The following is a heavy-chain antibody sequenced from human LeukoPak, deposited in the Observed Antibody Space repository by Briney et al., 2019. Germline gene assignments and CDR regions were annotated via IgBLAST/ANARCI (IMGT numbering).Heavy chain of an antibody. CDR3: ARGEGPAALPPDY. CDR1: GFTFSSYA. V-gene: IGHV3-30-3*01. J-gene: IGHJ4*02. Sequence: PGGSLRLSCAASGFTFSSYAMHWVRQAPGKGLEWVAVISYDGSNKYYADSVKGRFTISRDNSKNTLYLQMNSLRAEDTAVYYCARGEGPAALPPDYWGQGTLVTVSS. D-gene: IGHD2-2*01. CDR2: ISYDGSNK.